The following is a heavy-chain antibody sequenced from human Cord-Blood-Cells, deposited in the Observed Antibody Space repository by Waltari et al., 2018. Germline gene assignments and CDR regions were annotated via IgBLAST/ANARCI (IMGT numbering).Heavy chain of an antibody. J-gene: IGHJ4*02. CDR1: GDSVSSHSTA. CDR2: TYYRSKWYN. V-gene: IGHV6-1*01. CDR3: ARDQELGKSGFDY. D-gene: IGHD7-27*01. Sequence: QVQLQQSGPGLVKPSQTLPLTCVISGDSVSSHSTAWNWIRQSPSRALEWLGRTYYRSKWYNDYAVSVKSRITINPDTSKNQFSLQLNPVTPEDTAVYYCARDQELGKSGFDYWGQGTLVTVSS.